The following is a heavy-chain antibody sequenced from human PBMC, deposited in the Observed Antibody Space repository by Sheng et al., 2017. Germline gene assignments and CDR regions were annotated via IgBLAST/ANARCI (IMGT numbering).Heavy chain of an antibody. V-gene: IGHV3-30*18. CDR3: AKDRGVTTGLFDY. CDR1: GFTFSSYG. J-gene: IGHJ4*02. Sequence: QVQLVESGGGVVQPGRSLRLSCAASGFTFSSYGMHWVRQAPGKGLEWVAVISYDGSNKYYADSVKGRFTISRDNSKNTLYLQMNSLRAEDTAVYYCAKDRGVTTGLFDYWGQGTLVT. D-gene: IGHD4-17*01. CDR2: ISYDGSNK.